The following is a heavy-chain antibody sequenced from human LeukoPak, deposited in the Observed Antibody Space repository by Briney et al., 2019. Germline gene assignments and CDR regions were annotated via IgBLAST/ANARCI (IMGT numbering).Heavy chain of an antibody. CDR2: ISSSSSYI. D-gene: IGHD3-22*01. CDR1: GFTFSSYS. CDR3: ARGNYYDSSGYFDY. Sequence: GGSLRLSCAASGFTFSSYSMNWVRQAPGEGLGGGSSISSSSSYIYYADSVKGRFTISRDNAKNSLYLQMNSLRAEDTAVYYCARGNYYDSSGYFDYWGQGTLVTVSS. V-gene: IGHV3-21*01. J-gene: IGHJ4*02.